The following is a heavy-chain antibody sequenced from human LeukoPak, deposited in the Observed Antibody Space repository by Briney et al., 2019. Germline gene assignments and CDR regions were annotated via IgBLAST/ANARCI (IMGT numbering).Heavy chain of an antibody. CDR2: ISYDGSNK. J-gene: IGHJ4*02. CDR1: GFTFSSYG. Sequence: GGSLRLSCAASGFTFSSYGMHWVRQAPGKGLEWVAVISYDGSNKYYADSVKGRFTISRDNSKNTLYLQMNSLRAEDTAVYYCAKEKAAAGTPLWGQGTLVTVSS. CDR3: AKEKAAAGTPL. V-gene: IGHV3-30*18. D-gene: IGHD6-13*01.